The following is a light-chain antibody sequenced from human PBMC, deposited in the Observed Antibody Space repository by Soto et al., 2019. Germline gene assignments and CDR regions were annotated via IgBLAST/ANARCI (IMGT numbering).Light chain of an antibody. CDR2: DAS. J-gene: IGKJ2*01. V-gene: IGKV3-11*01. CDR3: HQRSNWPRT. CDR1: QSVSSS. Sequence: EIVLTQSPATLSLSPGERATLSCRASQSVSSSLAWYQQKPGQPPRLLIYDASNRATGIPARFSGSGSGTEFTLTINRLEPEDFAVYYCHQRSNWPRTFGQGTKLEIK.